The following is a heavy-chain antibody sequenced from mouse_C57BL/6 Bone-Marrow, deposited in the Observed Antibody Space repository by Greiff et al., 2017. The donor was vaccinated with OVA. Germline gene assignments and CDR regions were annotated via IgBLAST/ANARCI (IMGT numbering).Heavy chain of an antibody. CDR1: EYEFPSHD. CDR3: ARQRATIVTAWFAY. CDR2: INSDGGST. Sequence: EVKLMESGGGLVQPGESLKLSCESNEYEFPSHDMSWVRKTPEKRLELVAAINSDGGSTDYPDTMERRFIISRDNTKKTLYLQMSSLRSEDTALYYCARQRATIVTAWFAYWGQGTLVTVSA. D-gene: IGHD2-5*01. V-gene: IGHV5-2*01. J-gene: IGHJ3*01.